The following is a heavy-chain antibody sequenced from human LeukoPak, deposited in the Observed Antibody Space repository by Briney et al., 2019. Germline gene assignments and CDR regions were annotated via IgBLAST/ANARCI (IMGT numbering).Heavy chain of an antibody. V-gene: IGHV1-8*02. Sequence: ASVKVSCKASGGTFSSYTINWVRQATGQGLEWMGWMNPNSGNTGYAQKFQGRVTMTRNTSISTAYMELSSLRSEDTAVYYCARDAGAAASFDYWGQGTLVTVSS. D-gene: IGHD6-13*01. J-gene: IGHJ4*02. CDR3: ARDAGAAASFDY. CDR2: MNPNSGNT. CDR1: GGTFSSYT.